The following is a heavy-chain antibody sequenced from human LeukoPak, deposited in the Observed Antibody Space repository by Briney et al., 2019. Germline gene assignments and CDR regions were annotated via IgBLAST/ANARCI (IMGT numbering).Heavy chain of an antibody. CDR2: IYYSGIT. Sequence: PSQTLSLTCAVSGGSISSGSYYWSWIRQPPGTGLEWIGYIYYSGITNYNPSLKSRATISVDTSKNQFSLKLNSVTAADTAVYYCAKRGSNTWSDFDYWGQGTLVTVSS. CDR3: AKRGSNTWSDFDY. D-gene: IGHD6-13*01. J-gene: IGHJ4*02. V-gene: IGHV4-61*01. CDR1: GGSISSGSYY.